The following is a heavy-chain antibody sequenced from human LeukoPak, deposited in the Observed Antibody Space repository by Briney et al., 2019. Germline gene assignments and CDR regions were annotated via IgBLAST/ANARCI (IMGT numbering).Heavy chain of an antibody. J-gene: IGHJ4*02. CDR1: GFTFSSYW. CDR3: ARGMITFGGVIAFIDY. D-gene: IGHD3-16*02. Sequence: GGSLRLSCAASGFTFSSYWMSWVRQAPGKGLDWVANIKQDGSEKYYVDSVKGRFTISRDNAKNSLYLQMNSLRAEDTAVYYCARGMITFGGVIAFIDYWGQGTLVTVSS. V-gene: IGHV3-7*01. CDR2: IKQDGSEK.